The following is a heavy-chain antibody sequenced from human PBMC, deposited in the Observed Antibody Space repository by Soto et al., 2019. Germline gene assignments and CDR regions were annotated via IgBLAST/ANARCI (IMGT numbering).Heavy chain of an antibody. V-gene: IGHV3-30*18. J-gene: IGHJ4*02. CDR3: AKDRTAARWDYFDY. CDR1: GFTFSSYG. D-gene: IGHD6-6*01. Sequence: GGSLRLSCAASGFTFSSYGMHWVRQAPGKELEWVAVISYDGSNKYYADSVKGRFTISRDNSKNTLYLQMNSLRAEDTVVYYCAKDRTAARWDYFDYWGQGTLVTVSS. CDR2: ISYDGSNK.